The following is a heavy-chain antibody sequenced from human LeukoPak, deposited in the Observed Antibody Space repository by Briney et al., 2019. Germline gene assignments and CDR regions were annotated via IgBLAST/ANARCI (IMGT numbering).Heavy chain of an antibody. CDR2: IDSDGSST. CDR3: ARSSGGPYDY. D-gene: IGHD3-16*01. Sequence: GGSLRLSCAASGFTFSNYWMHWVRHAPGKGLVWFSRIDSDGSSTIYVDSVKGRFTISRDNAKNTLYLQMNSLRADDTAVYYCARSSGGPYDYWGQGTLVTVSS. J-gene: IGHJ4*02. V-gene: IGHV3-74*01. CDR1: GFTFSNYW.